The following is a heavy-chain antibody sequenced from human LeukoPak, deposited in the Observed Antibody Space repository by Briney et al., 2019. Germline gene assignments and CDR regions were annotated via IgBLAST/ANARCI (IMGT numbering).Heavy chain of an antibody. V-gene: IGHV1-8*01. J-gene: IGHJ6*03. CDR3: ARGRRNNFFYYLDV. CDR2: MNPKSGDT. D-gene: IGHD1-14*01. Sequence: ASVKVSCKASGYTFPNFDINWVRQAPGQGLEWMAWMNPKSGDTGFPEKFQGRVTMTSNISISTAYMELRSLTSDDTAVYYCARGRRNNFFYYLDVWGKGTTVTVSS. CDR1: GYTFPNFD.